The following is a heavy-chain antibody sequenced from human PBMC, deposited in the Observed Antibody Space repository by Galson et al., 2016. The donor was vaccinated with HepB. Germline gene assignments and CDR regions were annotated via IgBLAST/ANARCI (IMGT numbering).Heavy chain of an antibody. CDR3: ARYGDYVGFYS. Sequence: SLRLSCAASGFISSSYWMSWVRQAPGKGLEWVANIKQDGSEKYYMDSVKGRFTISRDNAKNSLYLQMNSLRAEDTALYYCARYGDYVGFYSWGRGTLVTVSS. CDR2: IKQDGSEK. V-gene: IGHV3-7*03. CDR1: GFISSSYW. D-gene: IGHD4-17*01. J-gene: IGHJ5*01.